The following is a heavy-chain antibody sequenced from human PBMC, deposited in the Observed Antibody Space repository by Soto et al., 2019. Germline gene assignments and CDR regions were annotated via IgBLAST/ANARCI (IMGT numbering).Heavy chain of an antibody. D-gene: IGHD6-13*01. V-gene: IGHV3-7*01. Sequence: GSLRLSCAASGFTFSSYWMSWVRQAPGKGLEWVANIKQDGSEKYYVDSVKGRFTISRDNAKNSLYLQMNSLRAEDTAVYYCAKDMRGGSSSSRYYYGLDVWGQGTTVTVSS. J-gene: IGHJ6*02. CDR2: IKQDGSEK. CDR1: GFTFSSYW. CDR3: AKDMRGGSSSSRYYYGLDV.